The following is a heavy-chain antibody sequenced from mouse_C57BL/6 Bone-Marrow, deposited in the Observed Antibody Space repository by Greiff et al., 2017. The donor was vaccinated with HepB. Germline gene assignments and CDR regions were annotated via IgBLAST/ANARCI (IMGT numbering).Heavy chain of an antibody. Sequence: ESGPGLVKPSQSLSLTCSVTGYSITSGYYWNWIRQFPANKLEWMGYISYDGSNNYNPSRKNRISITLDTAKNQFFLKLNSVTTEDTATYYCARGGYFDYWGQGTTLTVAS. V-gene: IGHV3-6*01. J-gene: IGHJ2*01. CDR2: ISYDGSN. CDR1: GYSITSGYY. CDR3: ARGGYFDY.